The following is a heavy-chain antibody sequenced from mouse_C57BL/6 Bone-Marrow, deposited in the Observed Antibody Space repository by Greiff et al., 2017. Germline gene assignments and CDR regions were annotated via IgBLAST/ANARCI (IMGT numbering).Heavy chain of an antibody. CDR1: GYTFTSYW. D-gene: IGHD1-1*01. CDR3: ARGFPYDGSSYNY. V-gene: IGHV1-55*01. J-gene: IGHJ2*01. CDR2: IYPGSGST. Sequence: QVQLQQPGAELVKPGASVKMSCKASGYTFTSYWITWVKQRPGQGLEWIGDIYPGSGSTNYNEKFKSKATLTVDTSSSTAYMQLSSLTSEDSAVYYCARGFPYDGSSYNYWGQGTTLTVSS.